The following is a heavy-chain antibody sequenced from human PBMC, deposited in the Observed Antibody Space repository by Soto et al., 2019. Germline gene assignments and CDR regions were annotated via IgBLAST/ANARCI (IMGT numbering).Heavy chain of an antibody. J-gene: IGHJ4*02. D-gene: IGHD1-7*01. CDR1: GFTFSTFG. CDR2: IWNGRNSE. Sequence: QVQLVESGGGVVQPGRSLRLSCAASGFTFSTFGMHWVRQSPGKGLEWVAVIWNGRNSEDYADSVKDRFTISGDNSKNTLYLQMNSLRAEDTAMYYCVTERRNYEFDYWGQGILVTVSS. CDR3: VTERRNYEFDY. V-gene: IGHV3-33*01.